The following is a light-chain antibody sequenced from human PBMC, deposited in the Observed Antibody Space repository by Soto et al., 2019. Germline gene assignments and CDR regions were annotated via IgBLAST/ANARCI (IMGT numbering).Light chain of an antibody. V-gene: IGLV1-40*01. J-gene: IGLJ3*02. Sequence: QSALTQPPSVSGAPGQWVTISCTGSSSNIGAGYNVHWYHQLPGTAPKLLIYGNSNRPSGVPDRFSGSKFGTSASLAITRRQAEDEADNNCQSYDSSVSGWVFGGGTKLTVL. CDR2: GNS. CDR1: SSNIGAGYN. CDR3: QSYDSSVSGWV.